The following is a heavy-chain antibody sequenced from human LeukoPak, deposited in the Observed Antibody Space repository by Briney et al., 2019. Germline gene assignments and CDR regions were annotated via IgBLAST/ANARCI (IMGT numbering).Heavy chain of an antibody. CDR1: GGSISSYY. CDR2: IYYSGST. J-gene: IGHJ4*02. V-gene: IGHV4-59*01. D-gene: IGHD4-17*01. Sequence: PSETLSLTCTVSGGSISSYYWSWIRQPPGKGLEWIGYIYYSGSTNYNPSLKSRVTISVDTSKNQFSLKLSSVTAADTAVYYCARGAYGDLLSYFDYWGQGTLVTVSS. CDR3: ARGAYGDLLSYFDY.